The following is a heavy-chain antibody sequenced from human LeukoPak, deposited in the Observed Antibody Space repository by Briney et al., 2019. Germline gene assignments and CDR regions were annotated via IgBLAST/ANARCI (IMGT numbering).Heavy chain of an antibody. CDR2: TYPGDSHT. V-gene: IGHV5-51*01. J-gene: IGHJ4*02. Sequence: GESLKISCKGSGYSFATYWTAWVRQMPGKGLEWMGVTYPGDSHTTYSPSFQGQVTISADKSISTAYLQWSSLKASDTAMYYCARHTSGTYHTPLDHWGQGTLVTVSS. CDR1: GYSFATYW. D-gene: IGHD1-26*01. CDR3: ARHTSGTYHTPLDH.